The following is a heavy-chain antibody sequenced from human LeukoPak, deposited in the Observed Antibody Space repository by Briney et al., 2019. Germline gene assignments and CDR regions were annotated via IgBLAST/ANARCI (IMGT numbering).Heavy chain of an antibody. J-gene: IGHJ4*02. CDR3: AALGYFDY. D-gene: IGHD3-16*01. CDR1: GVSISSYY. Sequence: SETLSLTCTVSGVSISSYYWSWIRQPPGKGLEWIGYLYYSGSTNYNPSLKSRVTMSVDTSKNQFPLKLYSVTAADTAVYYCAALGYFDYWGQGTLVTVSS. CDR2: LYYSGST. V-gene: IGHV4-59*01.